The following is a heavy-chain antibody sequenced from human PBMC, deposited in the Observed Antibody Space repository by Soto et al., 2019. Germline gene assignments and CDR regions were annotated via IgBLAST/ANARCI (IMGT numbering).Heavy chain of an antibody. J-gene: IGHJ5*02. D-gene: IGHD2-21*02. Sequence: SVKVSCKASGGTFSSYAIGWVRQAPGQGLEWMGGIIPIFGTANYAQKFQGRVTITADESTSTAYMELSSLRSEDTAVYYCARQSYCGGDCYYNWFDPWGQGTLVTVSS. CDR3: ARQSYCGGDCYYNWFDP. V-gene: IGHV1-69*13. CDR1: GGTFSSYA. CDR2: IIPIFGTA.